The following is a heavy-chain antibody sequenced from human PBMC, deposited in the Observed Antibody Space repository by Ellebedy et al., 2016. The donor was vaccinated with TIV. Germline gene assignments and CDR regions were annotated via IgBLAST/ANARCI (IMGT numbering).Heavy chain of an antibody. CDR3: ARARNYVPSYYYYYGMDV. D-gene: IGHD1-7*01. J-gene: IGHJ6*02. Sequence: GESLKISCAASGFTFSSYWMHWVRQAPGKGLVWVSRINSDGSSTSYADSVKGRFTISRDNAKNTLYLQMNSLRAEDTAVYYCARARNYVPSYYYYYGMDVWGQGTTVTVSS. V-gene: IGHV3-74*01. CDR1: GFTFSSYW. CDR2: INSDGSST.